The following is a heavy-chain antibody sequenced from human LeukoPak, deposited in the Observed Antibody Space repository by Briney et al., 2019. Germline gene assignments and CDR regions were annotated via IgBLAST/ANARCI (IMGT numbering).Heavy chain of an antibody. Sequence: SETLSLTCTVSAGSINTYFWTWVRQPAGKGLEWIGRISDSGTTYYNPSLKSRVTISVDTSKNQFSLKLSSVTAADTAVYYCARDRFLEGYYYYMDVWGKGTTVTVSS. D-gene: IGHD3-3*01. CDR1: AGSINTYF. J-gene: IGHJ6*03. CDR3: ARDRFLEGYYYYMDV. V-gene: IGHV4-4*07. CDR2: ISDSGTT.